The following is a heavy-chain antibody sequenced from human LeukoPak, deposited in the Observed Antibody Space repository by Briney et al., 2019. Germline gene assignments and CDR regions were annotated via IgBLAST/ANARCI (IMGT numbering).Heavy chain of an antibody. V-gene: IGHV4-59*01. CDR2: IFYRGST. J-gene: IGHJ4*02. CDR3: ARDLEYRSGGACFGY. CDR1: GGSISSYF. D-gene: IGHD2-15*01. Sequence: SETLSLTCTVSGGSISSYFWSWIRQPPGKGLEWIGYIFYRGSTKYNPSLKSRVTILGDTSMNQFSLKLRSVTAADTAVYYCARDLEYRSGGACFGYWGKGTLVTVSS.